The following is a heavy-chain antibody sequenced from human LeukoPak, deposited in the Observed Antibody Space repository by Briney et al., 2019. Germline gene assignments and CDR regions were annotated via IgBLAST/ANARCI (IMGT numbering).Heavy chain of an antibody. CDR1: GYTFTGYY. V-gene: IGHV1-2*04. Sequence: ASVKVSCKASGYTFTGYYMHWVRQAPGQGLGWMGWINPNSGGTNYAQKFQGWVTMTRDTSISTAYMELSRLRSDDTAVYYCARGSITMVRGVISPNWFDPWGQGTLVTVSS. D-gene: IGHD3-10*01. CDR3: ARGSITMVRGVISPNWFDP. CDR2: INPNSGGT. J-gene: IGHJ5*02.